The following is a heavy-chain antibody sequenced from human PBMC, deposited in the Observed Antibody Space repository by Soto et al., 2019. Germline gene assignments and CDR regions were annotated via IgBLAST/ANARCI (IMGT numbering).Heavy chain of an antibody. Sequence: QVQLQQWGAGLLKPSETLSLTCAVYGGSFSGYYWSWIRQPPGKGLEWIGEINHSGSTNYNPSLNSRITISVDTSKNQVATKLSSVTLAVTAVYYCERGLPRGDCSGGSCYSVPYYYGMDVWGQGTTVTVSS. J-gene: IGHJ6*02. D-gene: IGHD2-15*01. CDR1: GGSFSGYY. CDR3: ERGLPRGDCSGGSCYSVPYYYGMDV. V-gene: IGHV4-34*01. CDR2: INHSGST.